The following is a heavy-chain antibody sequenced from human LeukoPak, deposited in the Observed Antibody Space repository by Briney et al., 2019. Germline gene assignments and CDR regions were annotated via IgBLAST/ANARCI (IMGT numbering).Heavy chain of an antibody. J-gene: IGHJ4*02. CDR1: GFTFSSYE. V-gene: IGHV3-48*03. D-gene: IGHD2-2*01. CDR3: AKTPVVYCSSTSCYWDYFDY. CDR2: ISSSGSTI. Sequence: GGSLRLSCAASGFTFSSYEMNWVRQAPGKGLEWVSYISSSGSTIYYADSVKGRFTISRDNAKNSLYLQMNSLRAEDTAVYYCAKTPVVYCSSTSCYWDYFDYWGQGTLVTVSS.